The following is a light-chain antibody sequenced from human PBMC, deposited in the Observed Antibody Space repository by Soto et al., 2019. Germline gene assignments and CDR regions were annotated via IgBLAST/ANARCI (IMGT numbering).Light chain of an antibody. V-gene: IGKV1-27*01. CDR2: ATS. CDR3: QKYNIAPWT. J-gene: IGKJ1*01. CDR1: QGISNY. Sequence: DIQMTQSPSSLSASVGDRVTITCRASQGISNYLAWYQQKPGRVPKLLICATSTLQSGVPSRFSGSGSGTDFTLTISSLQPEDVATYYCQKYNIAPWTFGQGTKVEIK.